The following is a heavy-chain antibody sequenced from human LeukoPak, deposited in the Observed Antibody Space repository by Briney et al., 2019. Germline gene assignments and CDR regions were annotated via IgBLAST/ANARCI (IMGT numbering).Heavy chain of an antibody. CDR2: IYYSGRT. Sequence: PSETLSLTCTVSGDSITGYYWSWTRQPPGKGLEWMGYIYYSGRTNYHPSLKSRVTISVDTSKNQLSLKLSSVTAADTAVYYCARGLGGSSGCFGYWGQGTLVTVSS. CDR3: ARGLGGSSGCFGY. J-gene: IGHJ4*02. D-gene: IGHD6-19*01. V-gene: IGHV4-59*01. CDR1: GDSITGYY.